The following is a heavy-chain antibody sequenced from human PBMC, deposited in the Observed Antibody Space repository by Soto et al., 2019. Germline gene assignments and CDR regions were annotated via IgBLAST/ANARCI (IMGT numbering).Heavy chain of an antibody. V-gene: IGHV4-30-4*01. Sequence: TLSLTCTVSGDSISTADYYWNWIRQPPGKGLEWIGYIYYSGNTYYIPSLKSRVTISVDTSKNQISLKLNSVTAADTAVYYCARGIYSTSSFFDSWGQGTLVTVSS. D-gene: IGHD6-6*01. CDR2: IYYSGNT. J-gene: IGHJ4*02. CDR3: ARGIYSTSSFFDS. CDR1: GDSISTADYY.